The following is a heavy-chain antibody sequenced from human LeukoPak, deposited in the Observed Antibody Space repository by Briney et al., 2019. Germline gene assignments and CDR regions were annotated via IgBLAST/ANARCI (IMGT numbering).Heavy chain of an antibody. CDR2: IYYSGST. D-gene: IGHD6-13*01. J-gene: IGHJ4*02. CDR1: GGPISSYY. CDR3: ARQQLSQLYYFDY. Sequence: KPSETLSLTCTVSGGPISSYYWSWIRQPPGKGLEWIGYIYYSGSTNYNPSLKSRVTISVDPSKNQFSLKLSSVTAADTAVYYCARQQLSQLYYFDYWGQGTLVTVSP. V-gene: IGHV4-59*01.